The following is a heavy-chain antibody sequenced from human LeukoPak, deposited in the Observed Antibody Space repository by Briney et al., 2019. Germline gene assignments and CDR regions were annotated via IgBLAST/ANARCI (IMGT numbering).Heavy chain of an antibody. D-gene: IGHD6-19*01. CDR3: AKDFGIAVAGTAY. CDR2: IRYDGSNK. J-gene: IGHJ4*02. CDR1: GFTFSSYG. Sequence: SGGSLRLSCAASGFTFSSYGMHWVRQAPGKGLEWVAFIRYDGSNKYYADSAKGRFTISRDNSKNTLYLQMNSLRAEDTAVYYCAKDFGIAVAGTAYWGQGTLVTVSS. V-gene: IGHV3-30*02.